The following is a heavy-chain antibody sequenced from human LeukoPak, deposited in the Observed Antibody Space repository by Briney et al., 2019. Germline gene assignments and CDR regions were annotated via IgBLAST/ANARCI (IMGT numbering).Heavy chain of an antibody. Sequence: SETLSLTCTVSGGSISSSSYYWGWIRQPPGRGLGWIGSIYYSGSTYYNPSLKSRVTISVDTSKNQFSLKLSSVTAADTAVYYCARQSYYDSSGYYPLFYWGQGTLVTVSS. V-gene: IGHV4-39*01. D-gene: IGHD3-22*01. CDR2: IYYSGST. CDR3: ARQSYYDSSGYYPLFY. J-gene: IGHJ4*02. CDR1: GGSISSSSYY.